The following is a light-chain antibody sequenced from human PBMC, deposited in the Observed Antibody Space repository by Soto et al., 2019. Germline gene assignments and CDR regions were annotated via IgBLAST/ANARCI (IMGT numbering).Light chain of an antibody. J-gene: IGKJ4*01. CDR2: ATS. CDR1: QAISSY. Sequence: DIQLTQSPSSLSASVGDRVTITCRASQAISSYLAWYQQKPGKVPELLIYATSTLQSGAPSRFSGSGSGTDFTLTISSRQAEDVATYYCHKYNHAPTFGGGTKVEIK. V-gene: IGKV1-27*01. CDR3: HKYNHAPT.